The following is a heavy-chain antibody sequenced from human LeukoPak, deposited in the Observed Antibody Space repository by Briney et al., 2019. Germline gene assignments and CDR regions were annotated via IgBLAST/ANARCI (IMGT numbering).Heavy chain of an antibody. V-gene: IGHV3-48*03. CDR1: GLTFSGFE. J-gene: IGHJ4*02. Sequence: GGALRLSCVGSGLTFSGFEMNWVRQAPGKGLEWVSHIRGDGTTKSYADSVKGRFTISRDNAKNSLYLQMNSLRAEDMAIYYCARRFRDWGQGTLVTVSS. CDR2: IRGDGTTK. D-gene: IGHD5-24*01. CDR3: ARRFRD.